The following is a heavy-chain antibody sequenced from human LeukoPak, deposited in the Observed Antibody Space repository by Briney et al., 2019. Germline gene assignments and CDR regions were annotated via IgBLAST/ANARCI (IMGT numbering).Heavy chain of an antibody. Sequence: ASVKVSCKASGYTFTGYYMHWVRQAPGQGLEWMGWINPNSGGTNYAQKFQGRVTMTRDTSISTAYMELSSLRSEDTAVYYCARGGYYDRSGYLGYYFDYWGQGTLVTVSS. D-gene: IGHD3-22*01. CDR1: GYTFTGYY. J-gene: IGHJ4*02. CDR3: ARGGYYDRSGYLGYYFDY. V-gene: IGHV1-2*02. CDR2: INPNSGGT.